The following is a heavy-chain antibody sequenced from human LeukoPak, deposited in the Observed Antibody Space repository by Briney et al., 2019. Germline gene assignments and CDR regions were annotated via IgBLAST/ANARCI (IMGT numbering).Heavy chain of an antibody. V-gene: IGHV1-2*02. CDR3: ARGERRHCSGGSCPSVN. J-gene: IGHJ4*02. Sequence: ASVTVSCKASGYTFTGYYMHWVRQAPGQGLEWMGWINPNSGGTNYEQKFQGRVTMTRDTSISTAYMELSRLRSDDTAVYYCARGERRHCSGGSCPSVNWGQGTLVTVSS. CDR2: INPNSGGT. CDR1: GYTFTGYY. D-gene: IGHD2-15*01.